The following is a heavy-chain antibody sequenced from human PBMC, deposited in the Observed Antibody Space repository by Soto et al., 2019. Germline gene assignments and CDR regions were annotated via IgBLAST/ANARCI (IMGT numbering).Heavy chain of an antibody. CDR1: GGSISSYY. Sequence: NPSETLSLTCTVSGGSISSYYWSWIRQPPGKGLEWIGYIYYSGSTNYNPSLKSRVTISVDTSKNQFSLKLSSVTAADTAVYYCARTLGYCSGGSCYVDASDICGQGTMVTVSS. CDR3: ARTLGYCSGGSCYVDASDI. V-gene: IGHV4-59*01. D-gene: IGHD2-15*01. CDR2: IYYSGST. J-gene: IGHJ3*02.